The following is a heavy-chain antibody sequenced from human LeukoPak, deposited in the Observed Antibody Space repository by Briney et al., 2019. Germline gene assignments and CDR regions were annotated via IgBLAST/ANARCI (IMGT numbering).Heavy chain of an antibody. V-gene: IGHV3-21*01. D-gene: IGHD5-12*01. CDR1: GFTFSSYE. CDR3: ARGPIVAPDY. CDR2: ISSSSSNI. Sequence: GGSLRLSCAASGFTFSSYEMNWVRQAPGKGLEWVSSISSSSSNIYYADSVKGRFTISRDNAKNSLYLQMNSLRAEDTAVYYFARGPIVAPDYWGQGTLVTVSS. J-gene: IGHJ4*02.